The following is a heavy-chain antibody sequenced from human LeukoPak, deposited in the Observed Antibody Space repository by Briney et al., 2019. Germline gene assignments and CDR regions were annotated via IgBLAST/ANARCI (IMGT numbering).Heavy chain of an antibody. Sequence: ASVKVSCKGSGYTFSSYGISWVRQAPGQGLEWMGWINPNSGGTNYAQKFQGRVTMTRDTSISTAYMELSRLRSDDTAVYYCARDGGITMIAQFDYWGQGTLVTVSS. CDR3: ARDGGITMIAQFDY. CDR1: GYTFSSYG. D-gene: IGHD3-22*01. V-gene: IGHV1-2*02. CDR2: INPNSGGT. J-gene: IGHJ4*02.